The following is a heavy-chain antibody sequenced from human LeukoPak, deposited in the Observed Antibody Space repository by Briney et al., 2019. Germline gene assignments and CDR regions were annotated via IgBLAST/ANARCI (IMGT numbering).Heavy chain of an antibody. CDR1: GFTFSSYA. CDR2: ISGSGGST. CDR3: AKNTITMVRGTPADY. V-gene: IGHV3-23*01. J-gene: IGHJ4*02. Sequence: GSLRLSCAASGFTFSSYAMSWVRQAPGKGLEWVSAISGSGGSTYYADSVKGRFTISRDNSKDTLYLQMNSLRAEDTAVYYCAKNTITMVRGTPADYWGQGTLVTVSS. D-gene: IGHD3-10*01.